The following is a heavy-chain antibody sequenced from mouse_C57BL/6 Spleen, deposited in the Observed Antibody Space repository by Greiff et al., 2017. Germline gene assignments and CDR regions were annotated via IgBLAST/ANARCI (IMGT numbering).Heavy chain of an antibody. CDR3: ARDYSNRDYYALDY. V-gene: IGHV1-82*01. CDR2: IYPGDGDT. D-gene: IGHD2-5*01. Sequence: QVQLQQSGPELVKPGASVKISCKASGYAFSSSWMNWVKQRPGRGLEWIGRIYPGDGDTNYNGKVKGKATLTADKTSSTAYMQLNSLISEHSAVYFGARDYSNRDYYALDYWGQGTSVTVSS. CDR1: GYAFSSSW. J-gene: IGHJ4*01.